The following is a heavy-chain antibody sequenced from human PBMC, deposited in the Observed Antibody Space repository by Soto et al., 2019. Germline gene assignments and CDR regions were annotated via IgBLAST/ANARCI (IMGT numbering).Heavy chain of an antibody. CDR2: IWYDGSNK. CDR1: GFTFSSYG. CDR3: ACPGHVFDFLSWNRYMDV. D-gene: IGHD3-3*01. V-gene: IGHV3-33*01. J-gene: IGHJ6*04. Sequence: GGSLRLSCAASGFTFSSYGMHWFRQAPGKGLEWVAVIWYDGSNKYYADSVKGRFTISRDNSKNTLYLQMNSLRAEDTAVYYYACPGHVFDFLSWNRYMDVWGKGTTVTVSS.